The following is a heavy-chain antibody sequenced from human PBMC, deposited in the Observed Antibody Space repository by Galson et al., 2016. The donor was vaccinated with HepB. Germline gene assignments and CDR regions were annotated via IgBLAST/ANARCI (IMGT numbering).Heavy chain of an antibody. D-gene: IGHD6-13*01. CDR3: ARRKEQQQLGYFDL. J-gene: IGHJ2*01. CDR2: IFHTGIT. V-gene: IGHV4-4*02. Sequence: SETLSLTCTVSGGSITSPNWWSWVRQPPGKGLEWIGEIFHTGITNYDPSLKSRLIMSVDTTRNQLSLNLTSVTAADTAVYYCARRKEQQQLGYFDLWGRGTLVAVSS. CDR1: GGSITSPNW.